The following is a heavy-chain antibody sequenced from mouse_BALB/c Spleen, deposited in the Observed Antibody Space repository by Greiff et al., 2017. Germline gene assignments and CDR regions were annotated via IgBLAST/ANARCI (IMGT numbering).Heavy chain of an antibody. V-gene: IGHV2-9*02. CDR2: IWAGGST. CDR1: GFSLTSYG. J-gene: IGHJ3*01. Sequence: VQLKESGPGLVAPSQSLSITCTVSGFSLTSYGVHWVRQPPGKGLEWLGVIWAGGSTNYNSALMSRLSISKDNSKSQVFLKMNSLQTDDTAMYYCARGTGGNYERFAYWGQGTLVTVSA. CDR3: ARGTGGNYERFAY. D-gene: IGHD2-1*01.